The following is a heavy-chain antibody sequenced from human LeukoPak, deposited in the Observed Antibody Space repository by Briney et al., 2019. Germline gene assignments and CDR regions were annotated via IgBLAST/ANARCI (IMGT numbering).Heavy chain of an antibody. CDR2: INPSGGST. D-gene: IGHD4-17*01. CDR3: ARDVTTVTTANYFDY. J-gene: IGHJ4*02. V-gene: IGHV1-46*01. CDR1: GYTFTSYY. Sequence: ASVKVSCKASGYTFTSYYMRWVRQAPGQGLEWMGIINPSGGSTSYAQKFQGRVTMTRDTSTSTVYMELSSLRSEDTAVYYCARDVTTVTTANYFDYWGQGTLVTVSS.